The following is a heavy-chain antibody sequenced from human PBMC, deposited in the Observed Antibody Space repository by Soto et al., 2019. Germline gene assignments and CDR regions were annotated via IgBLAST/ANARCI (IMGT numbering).Heavy chain of an antibody. Sequence: SETLSLTCTVSGGSISSSSYYWGWIRQPPGKGLEWIGSIYYSGSTYYNPSLKSRVTISVDTSKNQFSLKLSSVTAADTAVYYCARHPTGDEKSEWLLMGGFWYYYMEVWGKGTTVTVSS. CDR1: GGSISSSSYY. V-gene: IGHV4-39*01. D-gene: IGHD3-3*01. CDR2: IYYSGST. CDR3: ARHPTGDEKSEWLLMGGFWYYYMEV. J-gene: IGHJ6*03.